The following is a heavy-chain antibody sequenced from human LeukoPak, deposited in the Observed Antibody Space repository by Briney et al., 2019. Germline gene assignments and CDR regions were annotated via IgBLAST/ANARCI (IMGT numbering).Heavy chain of an antibody. J-gene: IGHJ4*02. CDR1: GGTFSSYA. CDR3: ARGGDIVVVPAAMIY. Sequence: ASVKVSCKASGGTFSSYAISWVRQAPGQGLEWMGGIIPIFGTANHAQKFQGRVTITADESTSTAYMELSSLRSEDTAVYYCARGGDIVVVPAAMIYWGQGTLVTVSS. CDR2: IIPIFGTA. D-gene: IGHD2-2*01. V-gene: IGHV1-69*13.